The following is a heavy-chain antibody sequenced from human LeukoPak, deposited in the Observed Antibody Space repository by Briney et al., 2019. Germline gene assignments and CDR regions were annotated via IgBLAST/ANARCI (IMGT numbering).Heavy chain of an antibody. CDR1: GFTFSNYG. Sequence: GGSLRLSCAASGFTFSNYGMYWVRQAPGKGLEWVAFVRYDGSDKYYVDSVKGRFTISRDNSKDALYLQMNSLRAEDTALYCCVKDLGGLYSSDYWGHGTLVTVSS. J-gene: IGHJ4*01. CDR2: VRYDGSDK. CDR3: VKDLGGLYSSDY. D-gene: IGHD3/OR15-3a*01. V-gene: IGHV3-30*02.